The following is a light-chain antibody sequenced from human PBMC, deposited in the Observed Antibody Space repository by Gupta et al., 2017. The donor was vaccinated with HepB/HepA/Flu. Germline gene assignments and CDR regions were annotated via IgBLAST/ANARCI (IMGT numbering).Light chain of an antibody. CDR1: SSDVGGYNY. V-gene: IGLV2-11*01. CDR3: CQSAGSYTGV. J-gene: IGLJ3*02. CDR2: DGS. Sequence: QSALTQPRSVSRSPGQSVTISCTGTSSDVGGYNYVSWYQQNPGNAPKIISDDGSKRPAGVPDRFSASKSGNTASPPTSALQAEDDADYYYCQSAGSYTGVFGGGTKLTVL.